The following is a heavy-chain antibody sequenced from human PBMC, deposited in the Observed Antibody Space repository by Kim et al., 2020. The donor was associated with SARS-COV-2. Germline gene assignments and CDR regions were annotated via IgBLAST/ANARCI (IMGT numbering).Heavy chain of an antibody. J-gene: IGHJ4*02. CDR3: AREQDYCSGGSCGDY. D-gene: IGHD2-15*01. Sequence: PSLQSRVTISVDTSKNQFSLKLSSVTAADTAVYYCAREQDYCSGGSCGDYWGQGTLVTVSS. V-gene: IGHV4-30-2*05.